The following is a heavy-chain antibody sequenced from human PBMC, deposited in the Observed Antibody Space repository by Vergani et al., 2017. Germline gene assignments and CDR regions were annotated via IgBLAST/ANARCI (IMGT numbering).Heavy chain of an antibody. V-gene: IGHV3-33*01. Sequence: QVQLVESGGGAVQPGRSLRLSCAAPGFTFNQYGMHWVRQAPGKGLEWVAVTWYDGNNKQYADSVKGRFTISRDNSKSTMYLQMNSLRDEDTGVYYCARDLRLLYNRFDPWGQGTLVTVSS. CDR1: GFTFNQYG. J-gene: IGHJ5*02. CDR2: TWYDGNNK. D-gene: IGHD1-14*01. CDR3: ARDLRLLYNRFDP.